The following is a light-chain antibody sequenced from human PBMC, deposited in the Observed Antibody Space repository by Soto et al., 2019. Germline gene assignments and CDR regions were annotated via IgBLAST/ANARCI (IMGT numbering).Light chain of an antibody. V-gene: IGKV3-20*01. Sequence: IVLTQSPATLSLSPGERATLFCRASQSVGSYLAWYQQKPGQAPRLLIYGASSRATGIPDRFSGSGSGTDFTLTISRLEPEDFAVYYCQQYGSSPRTFGQGTKVEIK. CDR1: QSVGSY. CDR3: QQYGSSPRT. CDR2: GAS. J-gene: IGKJ1*01.